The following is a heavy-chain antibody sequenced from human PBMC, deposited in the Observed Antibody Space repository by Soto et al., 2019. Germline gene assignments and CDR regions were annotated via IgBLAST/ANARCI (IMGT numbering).Heavy chain of an antibody. V-gene: IGHV1-69*13. CDR2: IIPIFGTA. CDR3: ARGSEVAGTDYYYGMDV. J-gene: IGHJ6*02. CDR1: GGTFSSYA. Sequence: SVKVSCKASGGTFSSYAISWVRQAPGQGLEWMGGIIPIFGTANYAQKFQGRVTITADESTSTAYMELSSLRSEDTAVYYCARGSEVAGTDYYYGMDVWGQGTTVTVSS. D-gene: IGHD6-19*01.